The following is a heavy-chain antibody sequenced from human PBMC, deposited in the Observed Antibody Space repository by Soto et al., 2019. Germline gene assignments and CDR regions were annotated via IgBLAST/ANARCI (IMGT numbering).Heavy chain of an antibody. CDR2: ISAYNGNT. D-gene: IGHD4-17*01. CDR3: ARDPASYGDYVSWFDP. CDR1: GYTFTSYG. Sequence: ASVKVSCKASGYTFTSYGISWVRQAPGQGLEWMGWISAYNGNTNYAQKLQGRVTMTTDTSTSTAYMELRSLRSDDTAVYYCARDPASYGDYVSWFDPWGQGALVTVSS. J-gene: IGHJ5*02. V-gene: IGHV1-18*01.